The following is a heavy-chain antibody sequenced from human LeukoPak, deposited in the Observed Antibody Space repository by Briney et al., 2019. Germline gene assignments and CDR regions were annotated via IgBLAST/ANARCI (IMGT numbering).Heavy chain of an antibody. J-gene: IGHJ1*01. D-gene: IGHD3-9*01. CDR1: GFTFSSYA. CDR3: ARGNDILTGSLDAEYFQR. Sequence: GRSLRLSCAASGFTFSSYAMHWVRQAPGKGLEWVAVISYDGSNKYYADSVKGRFTISRDNSKNTLYLQMNSLRAEDTAVYYCARGNDILTGSLDAEYFQRWGQGTLVTVSS. CDR2: ISYDGSNK. V-gene: IGHV3-30-3*01.